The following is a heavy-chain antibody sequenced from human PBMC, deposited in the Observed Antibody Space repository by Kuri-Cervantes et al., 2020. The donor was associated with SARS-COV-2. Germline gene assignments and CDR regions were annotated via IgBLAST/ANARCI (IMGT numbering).Heavy chain of an antibody. V-gene: IGHV3-66*01. Sequence: GGSLRLSCAASGFTVSSNYMSWVRQAPGKGLEWVSVIYSGGSTYYADSVKGRFTISRDNSKNTLYLQMNSLRAEDTAVYYCVKDPKGFGVSFLVAAFDIWGQGTMVTVS. CDR3: VKDPKGFGVSFLVAAFDI. D-gene: IGHD3-3*02. CDR1: GFTVSSNY. J-gene: IGHJ3*02. CDR2: IYSGGST.